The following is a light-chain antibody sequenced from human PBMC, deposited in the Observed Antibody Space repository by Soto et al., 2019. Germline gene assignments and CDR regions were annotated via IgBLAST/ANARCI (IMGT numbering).Light chain of an antibody. CDR3: QQRSNWPPIT. Sequence: EIVLTQSPGILYLSPGDRATLSCRASQTISSGFLAWYQQKVGQAPRLLIYDASNRATGVPDRFSGSGSGTGFTLTISSLEPEDFAVYYCQQRSNWPPITFGQGTRLEIK. J-gene: IGKJ5*01. CDR1: QTISSGF. V-gene: IGKV3D-20*02. CDR2: DAS.